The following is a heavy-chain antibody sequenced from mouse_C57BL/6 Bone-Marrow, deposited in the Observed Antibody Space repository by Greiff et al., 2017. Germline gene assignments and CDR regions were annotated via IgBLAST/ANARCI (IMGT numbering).Heavy chain of an antibody. Sequence: EVQRVESGAELVRPGASVKLSCTASGFNIKDDYMHWVKQRPEQGLEWIGWIDPENGDTEYASKFRGKATITADTSSNTAYLQLSSLTSEDTAVYYCTEDGSSSWFAYWGQGTLVTVSA. CDR1: GFNIKDDY. CDR3: TEDGSSSWFAY. CDR2: IDPENGDT. D-gene: IGHD1-1*01. J-gene: IGHJ3*01. V-gene: IGHV14-4*01.